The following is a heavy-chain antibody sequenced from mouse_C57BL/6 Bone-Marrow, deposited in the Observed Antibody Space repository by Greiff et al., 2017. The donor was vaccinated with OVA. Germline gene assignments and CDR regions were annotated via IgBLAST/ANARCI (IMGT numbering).Heavy chain of an antibody. CDR2: IYPGSGST. Sequence: QVQLKQPGAELVKPGASVKMSCKASGYTFTSYWITWVKQRPGQGLEWIGDIYPGSGSTNYNEKFKSKATLTVDTSSSTAYMQLSSLTSEDSAVYYCAKREGSNYGGYAMDYWGQGTSVTVSS. J-gene: IGHJ4*01. V-gene: IGHV1-55*01. D-gene: IGHD2-5*01. CDR1: GYTFTSYW. CDR3: AKREGSNYGGYAMDY.